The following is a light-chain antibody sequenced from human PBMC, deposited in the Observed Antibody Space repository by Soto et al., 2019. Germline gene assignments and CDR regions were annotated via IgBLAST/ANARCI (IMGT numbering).Light chain of an antibody. CDR1: SIDIGSHNY. V-gene: IGLV2-8*01. J-gene: IGLJ1*01. Sequence: QSALTQPPSASGSPGQSVTISCTGTSIDIGSHNYVSWYQQHPGKAPKLMIYDVSQRPSGVPDRFSGSKSGNTASLTVSGLQAEDEADYYCSSYTGSNSYVFGTGTKLTVL. CDR2: DVS. CDR3: SSYTGSNSYV.